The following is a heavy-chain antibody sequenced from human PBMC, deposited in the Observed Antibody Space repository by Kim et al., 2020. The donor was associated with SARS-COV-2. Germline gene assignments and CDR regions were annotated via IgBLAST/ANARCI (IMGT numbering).Heavy chain of an antibody. Sequence: ASVKVSCKASGYTFTSYGISCVRQAPGQGLEWMGWISAYNGNTNYAQKLKGRVTMTTDTSTRTAYMELRSLRSDDTAVYYCARASVADIVVVVAGEHFDYWGQGTLVTVSS. CDR2: ISAYNGNT. D-gene: IGHD2-15*01. CDR3: ARASVADIVVVVAGEHFDY. J-gene: IGHJ4*02. CDR1: GYTFTSYG. V-gene: IGHV1-18*01.